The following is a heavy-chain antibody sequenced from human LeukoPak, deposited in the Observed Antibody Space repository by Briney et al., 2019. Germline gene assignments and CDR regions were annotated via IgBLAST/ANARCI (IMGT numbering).Heavy chain of an antibody. CDR1: GYTFTSYA. CDR2: INAGNGNT. CDR3: ARARRGLVGTTGELDY. Sequence: ASVKVSCKASGYTFTSYAMHWVRQAPGQRLEWMGWINAGNGNTKYSQKFQGRVTITRDTSASTAYMELSSLRSEDTAVYYCARARRGLVGTTGELDYWGQGTLVTVSS. J-gene: IGHJ4*02. V-gene: IGHV1-3*01. D-gene: IGHD1-7*01.